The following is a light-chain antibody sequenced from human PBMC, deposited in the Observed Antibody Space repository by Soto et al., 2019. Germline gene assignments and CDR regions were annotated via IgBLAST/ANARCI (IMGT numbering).Light chain of an antibody. CDR2: GAS. J-gene: IGKJ4*01. V-gene: IGKV3-11*01. Sequence: EIVMTQSPATLSVSPGEGATLSCRASQSVSSHLAWYQQKPGQAPRLLIYGASTRATGIPARFSGSGSGADFTLTISSLEPEDFAVYYCQHRSAWPLTFGGGTKVDIK. CDR3: QHRSAWPLT. CDR1: QSVSSH.